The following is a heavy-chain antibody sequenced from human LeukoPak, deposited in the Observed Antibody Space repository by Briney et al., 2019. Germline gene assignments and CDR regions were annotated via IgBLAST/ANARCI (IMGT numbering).Heavy chain of an antibody. CDR3: ASLCGGDCYSSPTDY. CDR2: ISSSSSYI. J-gene: IGHJ4*02. Sequence: AGGSLRLSCAASGFTFSSYSMNWVRQAPGKGLEWVSSISSSSSYIYYADSVKGRFTISRDNAKNSLYPQMNSLRAEDTAVYYCASLCGGDCYSSPTDYWGQGTLVTVSS. CDR1: GFTFSSYS. V-gene: IGHV3-21*01. D-gene: IGHD2-21*02.